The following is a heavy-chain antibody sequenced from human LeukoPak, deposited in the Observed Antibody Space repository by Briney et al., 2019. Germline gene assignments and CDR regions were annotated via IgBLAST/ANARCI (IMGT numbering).Heavy chain of an antibody. D-gene: IGHD3-3*01. CDR3: AKDLPGITIFGALHY. CDR1: GFTFSDCV. Sequence: GVSLRLSCAASGFTFSDCVMSWLRQAPGKGLEGVSTITAGCGSTYYGDSVKVRFTISRDNSKNTLYLPPNSLRADDTAVYYCAKDLPGITIFGALHYWGQGALVTVS. J-gene: IGHJ4*02. V-gene: IGHV3-23*01. CDR2: ITAGCGST.